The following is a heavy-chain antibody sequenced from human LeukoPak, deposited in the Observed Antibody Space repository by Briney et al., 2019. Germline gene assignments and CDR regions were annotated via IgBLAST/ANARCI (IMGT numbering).Heavy chain of an antibody. D-gene: IGHD2-15*01. J-gene: IGHJ4*02. CDR3: ARGVEDIVVVVAATMGY. Sequence: GGSLRLSCAASGFTFSNYNMNWVRQAPGMGLEWVSSISSSSSYIYYADSVKGRFTISRDNAKNSLYLQMNSLRAEDTAVYYCARGVEDIVVVVAATMGYWGQGTLVTVSS. CDR1: GFTFSNYN. V-gene: IGHV3-21*01. CDR2: ISSSSSYI.